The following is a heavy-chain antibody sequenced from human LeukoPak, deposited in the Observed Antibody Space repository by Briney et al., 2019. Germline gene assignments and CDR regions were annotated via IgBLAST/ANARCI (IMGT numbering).Heavy chain of an antibody. Sequence: ASVKVSCKASGYTFTSFDINWVRQASGQGLEWMGWMNPNSGNTGYAQKFQGRVTMTRDTSISTAYMELSSLRSDDTALYYCATELRWKDHWGQGTLVTVSS. D-gene: IGHD4-23*01. J-gene: IGHJ4*02. V-gene: IGHV1-8*01. CDR2: MNPNSGNT. CDR3: ATELRWKDH. CDR1: GYTFTSFD.